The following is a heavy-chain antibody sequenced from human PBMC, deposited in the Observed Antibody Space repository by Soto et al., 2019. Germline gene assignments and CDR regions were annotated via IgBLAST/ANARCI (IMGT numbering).Heavy chain of an antibody. CDR3: ARDFGVVIHQYYYYYGMDV. J-gene: IGHJ6*02. V-gene: IGHV3-11*06. CDR1: GFTFSDYY. D-gene: IGHD3-3*01. Sequence: QVQLVESGGGLVKPGGSLRLSCAASGFTFSDYYMSWIRQAPGKGLEGVSYISSSSSYTNYADSVKGRFTISRDNAKNSLYLQMNSLRAEDTAVYYCARDFGVVIHQYYYYYGMDVWGQGTTVTVSS. CDR2: ISSSSSYT.